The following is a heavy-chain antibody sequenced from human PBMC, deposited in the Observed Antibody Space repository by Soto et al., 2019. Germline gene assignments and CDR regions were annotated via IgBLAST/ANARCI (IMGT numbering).Heavy chain of an antibody. CDR1: GFTFSSYA. V-gene: IGHV3-23*01. D-gene: IGHD2-2*01. J-gene: IGHJ6*02. CDR3: AKATTVGYCSSTSCPYYYYGMDV. Sequence: LRLSCAASGFTFSSYAMSWVRQAPGKGLEWVSAISGSGGSTYYADSVKGRFTISRDNSKNTLYLQMNSLRAEDTAVYYCAKATTVGYCSSTSCPYYYYGMDVWGQGTTVTVSS. CDR2: ISGSGGST.